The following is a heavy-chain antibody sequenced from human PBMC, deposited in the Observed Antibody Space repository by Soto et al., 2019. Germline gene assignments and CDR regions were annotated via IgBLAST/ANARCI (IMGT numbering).Heavy chain of an antibody. Sequence: GPTLVNPTQTLTLTCTFSGFSLRSSGVGVGWIRQPPGKALEWLALIYWDDDKRYSPSLKSRLTITKDTSKNQVVLTMTNMDPVDTATYYCAHRGNNYDTSGYYFDYWGQGTPVTVSS. V-gene: IGHV2-5*02. CDR2: IYWDDDK. J-gene: IGHJ4*02. CDR1: GFSLRSSGVG. CDR3: AHRGNNYDTSGYYFDY. D-gene: IGHD3-22*01.